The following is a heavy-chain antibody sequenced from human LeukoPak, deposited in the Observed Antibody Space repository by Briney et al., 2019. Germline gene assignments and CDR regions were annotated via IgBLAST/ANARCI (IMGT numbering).Heavy chain of an antibody. D-gene: IGHD1-26*01. V-gene: IGHV4-34*01. CDR1: GGSFSGYY. J-gene: IGHJ4*02. CDR2: INHSGST. CDR3: ATELRYGAFDY. Sequence: SETLSLTCAVYGGSFSGYYWSWIRHPPGKGLEWSGEINHSGSTNYNPSLKSRVTISVDTSKNQFSLKLSSVTAADTAVYYCATELRYGAFDYWGQGTLVTVPS.